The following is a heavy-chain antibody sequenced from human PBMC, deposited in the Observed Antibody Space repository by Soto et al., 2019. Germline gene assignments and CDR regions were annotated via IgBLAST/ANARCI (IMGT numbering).Heavy chain of an antibody. V-gene: IGHV3-15*01. D-gene: IGHD3-22*01. CDR2: IKSKTDGGTT. J-gene: IGHJ4*02. Sequence: GGSLRLSCAASGFTFSNAWMSWVRQAPGKGLEWVGRIKSKTDGGTTDYAAPVKGRFTTSRDDSKNTLYLQMSSLKTEDTAVYYCTTDSLSGYSEYWGQGTLVTVSS. CDR1: GFTFSNAW. CDR3: TTDSLSGYSEY.